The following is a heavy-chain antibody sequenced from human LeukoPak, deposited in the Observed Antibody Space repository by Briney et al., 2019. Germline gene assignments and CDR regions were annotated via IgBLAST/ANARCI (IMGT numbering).Heavy chain of an antibody. Sequence: ASVKVSCTASGYTFTSYAMHWVRQAPGQRLEWMGWINAGNGNTKYSQKFQGRVTITRDTSASTAYMELSSLRSEDTAVYYCARDLFRYVSSLCYWGQGTLATVSS. V-gene: IGHV1-3*01. D-gene: IGHD3-16*01. CDR2: INAGNGNT. J-gene: IGHJ4*02. CDR3: ARDLFRYVSSLCY. CDR1: GYTFTSYA.